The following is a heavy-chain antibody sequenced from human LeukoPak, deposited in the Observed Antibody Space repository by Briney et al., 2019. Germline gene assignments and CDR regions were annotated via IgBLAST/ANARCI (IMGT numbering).Heavy chain of an antibody. V-gene: IGHV4-39*01. J-gene: IGHJ5*02. Sequence: SETLSLTCTVSGGSISSSSYYWGWIRQPPGKGLEWIGSIYYSGSTYYNPSLKSRVTISVDTSKNQFSLKLSSVTAADTVVYYCARHILTPQDNWFDPWGQGTLVTVSS. CDR3: ARHILTPQDNWFDP. D-gene: IGHD2-21*01. CDR2: IYYSGST. CDR1: GGSISSSSYY.